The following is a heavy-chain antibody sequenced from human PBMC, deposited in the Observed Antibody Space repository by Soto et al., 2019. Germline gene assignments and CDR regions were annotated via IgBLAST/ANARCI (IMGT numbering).Heavy chain of an antibody. CDR2: ISGSGGST. Sequence: ELQLLQSGGGLVQPGGSLRLSWAASGFTFSSYAMSWVRHAPGKGLEWVSAISGSGGSTYYADSVKRRFTISRDNSKNPVYLQMNSLRADDTAVYYCAKIFLKTYYYDSSGFQPWGQGTLITVST. D-gene: IGHD3-22*01. V-gene: IGHV3-23*01. CDR1: GFTFSSYA. J-gene: IGHJ1*01. CDR3: AKIFLKTYYYDSSGFQP.